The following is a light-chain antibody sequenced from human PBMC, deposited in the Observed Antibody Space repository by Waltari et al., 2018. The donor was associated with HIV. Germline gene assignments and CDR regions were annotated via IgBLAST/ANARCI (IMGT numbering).Light chain of an antibody. CDR3: YSTDSSGTHRI. CDR1: ALSNKY. Sequence: SYELTQPPSVSVSPGQTARITCSGDALSNKYTFWYQQKSGRAPVLVIYEDTKRPSGIPERFSGSSSGTMATLTISGARVEDEGDFYCYSTDSSGTHRIFGGGTKVTVL. V-gene: IGLV3-10*01. J-gene: IGLJ2*01. CDR2: EDT.